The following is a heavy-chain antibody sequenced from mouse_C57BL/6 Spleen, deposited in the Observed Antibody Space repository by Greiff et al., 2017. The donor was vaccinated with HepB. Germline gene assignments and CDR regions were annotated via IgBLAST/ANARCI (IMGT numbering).Heavy chain of an antibody. CDR2: INPNNGGT. J-gene: IGHJ4*01. CDR3: ARGDGSSYDYAMDY. V-gene: IGHV1-18*01. Sequence: VQLQQSGPELVKPGASVKIPCKASGYTFTDYNMDWVKQSHGKSLEWIGDINPNNGGTIYNQKFKGKATLTVDKSSSTAYMERRSLTSEDTAVYYCARGDGSSYDYAMDYWGQGTSVTVSS. D-gene: IGHD1-1*01. CDR1: GYTFTDYN.